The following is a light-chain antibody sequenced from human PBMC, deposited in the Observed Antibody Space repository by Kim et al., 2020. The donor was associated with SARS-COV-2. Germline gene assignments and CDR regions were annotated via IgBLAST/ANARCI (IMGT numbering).Light chain of an antibody. CDR2: DAA. J-gene: IGKJ4*01. V-gene: IGKV1-33*01. Sequence: SASIGDRVTITCQASQDIATYLNWYQQKPGKAPKLLIYDAASLERGVPSRFSGSGSGTDFTLIISSLQPEDIATYYCQQFDDLVTFVGGTKVDIK. CDR3: QQFDDLVT. CDR1: QDIATY.